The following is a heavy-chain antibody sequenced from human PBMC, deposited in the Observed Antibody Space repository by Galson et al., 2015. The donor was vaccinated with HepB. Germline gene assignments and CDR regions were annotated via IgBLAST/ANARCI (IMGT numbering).Heavy chain of an antibody. CDR3: AREEDGSGNYYSGKPASHAIDY. CDR2: ISGLNGNT. Sequence: SVKVSCKASGYPFADYGITWVRQAPGQGLEWMAWISGLNGNTNYAPKFQDRVTLTADSSTSAAYMELLSLTSDDTAVYYCAREEDGSGNYYSGKPASHAIDYWGHGTLVTVSS. J-gene: IGHJ4*01. V-gene: IGHV1-18*01. CDR1: GYPFADYG. D-gene: IGHD3-10*01.